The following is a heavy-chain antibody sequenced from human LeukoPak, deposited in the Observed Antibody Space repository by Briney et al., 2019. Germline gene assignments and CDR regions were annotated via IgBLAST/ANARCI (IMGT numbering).Heavy chain of an antibody. Sequence: SVKVSCKASGGTFSSYAISWVRQAPGQGLEWMGGIIPILGTANYAQKFQGRVTITTDESTSTAYMELSSLRSEDTAVYYCARWLTYYDILTGYTEWGQGTLVTVSS. CDR3: ARWLTYYDILTGYTE. CDR1: GGTFSSYA. CDR2: IIPILGTA. D-gene: IGHD3-9*01. J-gene: IGHJ4*02. V-gene: IGHV1-69*05.